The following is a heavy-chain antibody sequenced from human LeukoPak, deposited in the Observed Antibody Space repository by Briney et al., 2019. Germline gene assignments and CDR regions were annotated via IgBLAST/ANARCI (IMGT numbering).Heavy chain of an antibody. V-gene: IGHV4-4*02. Sequence: SETLSLTCAVSGGSISSRNWWSWVRQPPGKGLEWIGEIYHSGSTNYNPSLKSRVTISVDTSKNQFSLKLSSVTAADTAVYYCARTTEAHSWRTRYYDYYMDAWGKGTTVTVSS. J-gene: IGHJ6*03. D-gene: IGHD6-13*01. CDR3: ARTTEAHSWRTRYYDYYMDA. CDR1: GGSISSRNW. CDR2: IYHSGST.